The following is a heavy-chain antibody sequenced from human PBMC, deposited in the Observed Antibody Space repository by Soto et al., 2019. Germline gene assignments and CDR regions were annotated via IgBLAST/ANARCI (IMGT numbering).Heavy chain of an antibody. CDR1: GYTFTSYA. Sequence: ASVKVSCKASGYTFTSYAMHWVRQAPGQRLEWMGWINAGNGNTKYSQKFQGRVTITRDTSASTAYMELSSLRSEDTAVYYCERNLYYYDSSGYGAFDIWGQGTMVTVSS. CDR3: ERNLYYYDSSGYGAFDI. V-gene: IGHV1-3*01. D-gene: IGHD3-22*01. CDR2: INAGNGNT. J-gene: IGHJ3*02.